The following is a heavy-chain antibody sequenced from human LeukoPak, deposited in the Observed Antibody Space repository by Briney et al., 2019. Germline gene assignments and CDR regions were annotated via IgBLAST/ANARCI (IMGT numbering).Heavy chain of an antibody. V-gene: IGHV3-21*01. CDR2: ISSSSSYI. Sequence: GGSLRLSCAASGFTFSSYSMNWVRQAPGKGLEWVSSISSSSSYIYYADSVKGRFTISRDNAKNSLYLQMNSLRAEDTAVYYCARDRRGPLLPFDYWGQGTLVTVSS. CDR3: ARDRRGPLLPFDY. J-gene: IGHJ4*02. CDR1: GFTFSSYS. D-gene: IGHD1-26*01.